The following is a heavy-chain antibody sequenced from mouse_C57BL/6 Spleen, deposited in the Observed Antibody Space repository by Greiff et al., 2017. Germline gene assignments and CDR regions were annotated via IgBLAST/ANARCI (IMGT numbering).Heavy chain of an antibody. Sequence: EVMLVESEGGLVQPGSSMKLSCTASGFTFSDYYLAWVRQVPEKGLEWVANINYDGSSTYYLDSLKSRFIISRDNAKNILYLQMSSLKSEDTATYYCARDMDGYYAMDYWGQGTSVTVSS. CDR2: INYDGSST. V-gene: IGHV5-16*01. D-gene: IGHD1-1*02. CDR1: GFTFSDYY. CDR3: ARDMDGYYAMDY. J-gene: IGHJ4*01.